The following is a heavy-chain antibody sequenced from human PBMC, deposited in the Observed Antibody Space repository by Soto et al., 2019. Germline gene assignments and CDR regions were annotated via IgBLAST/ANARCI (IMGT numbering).Heavy chain of an antibody. D-gene: IGHD6-19*01. CDR1: GDSVSSNSAA. CDR2: TYYRSKWYN. Sequence: PSQTLSLTCAISGDSVSSNSAAWNWIRQSPSRGLEWLGRTYYRSKWYNDYALSVKSRITINPDTSKNQFSLQLNSVTPEDTAVYYFARDVYNSGSIYDYRAQRTLVTGSS. V-gene: IGHV6-1*01. CDR3: ARDVYNSGSIYDY. J-gene: IGHJ4*02.